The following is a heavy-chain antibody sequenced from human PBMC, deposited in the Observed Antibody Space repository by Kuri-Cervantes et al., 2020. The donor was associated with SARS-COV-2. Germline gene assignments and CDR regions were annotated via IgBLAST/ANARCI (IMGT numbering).Heavy chain of an antibody. CDR3: ARGKYYDILTGYYYWFDP. V-gene: IGHV4-4*07. CDR2: IYTSGST. CDR1: GGSFSSYY. Sequence: SETLSLTCSVSGGSFSSYYWSWIRQPAGKGLEWIGRIYTSGSTNYNPSLKSRVTISVDTSKNQFSLKLSSVTAADTAVYYCARGKYYDILTGYYYWFDPWGQGTLVTVSS. D-gene: IGHD3-9*01. J-gene: IGHJ5*02.